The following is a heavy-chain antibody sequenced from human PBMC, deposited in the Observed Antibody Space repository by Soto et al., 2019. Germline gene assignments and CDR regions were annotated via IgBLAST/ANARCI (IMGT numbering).Heavy chain of an antibody. CDR2: ISTSGTT. CDR1: GASISSSF. V-gene: IGHV4-4*07. J-gene: IGHJ5*02. Sequence: NPSETLSLTCTVSGASISSSFWTWIRQPAGKGLDWIGRISTSGTTNYNPSLKSRVTMSVDTSKNHFSLNLSSVTAADTAVYYCAREAGPDRWFDPWGQGTLVTVSS. CDR3: AREAGPDRWFDP. D-gene: IGHD6-19*01.